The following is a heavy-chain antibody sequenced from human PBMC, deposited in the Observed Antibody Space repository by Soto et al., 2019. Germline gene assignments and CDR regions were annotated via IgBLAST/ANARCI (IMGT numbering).Heavy chain of an antibody. J-gene: IGHJ4*02. CDR2: ISSSSSAI. D-gene: IGHD4-17*01. CDR3: ACLDYGGNSG. CDR1: GFTFSSYS. V-gene: IGHV3-48*02. Sequence: GGSLRLSCAASGFTFSSYSMNWVRQAPGKGLEWVSYISSSSSAIYYAGSVKGRFTISRDNAKNSLYLQMNSLRDEDTAVYYCACLDYGGNSGWGQGTLVTVSS.